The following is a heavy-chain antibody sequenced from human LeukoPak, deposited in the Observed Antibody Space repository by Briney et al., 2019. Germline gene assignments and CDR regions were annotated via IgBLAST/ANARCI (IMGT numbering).Heavy chain of an antibody. J-gene: IGHJ4*02. Sequence: PSETLSLTCTVSGGSISSSSYYWGWIRQPPGKGLEWIGSIYYSGSTYYNPSLKSRVTISVDTSKNQFSLKLSSVTAADTAVYYCASLIVVVPAAIRGYFDYWGQGTLVTVSS. CDR3: ASLIVVVPAAIRGYFDY. V-gene: IGHV4-39*01. CDR1: GGSISSSSYY. D-gene: IGHD2-2*02. CDR2: IYYSGST.